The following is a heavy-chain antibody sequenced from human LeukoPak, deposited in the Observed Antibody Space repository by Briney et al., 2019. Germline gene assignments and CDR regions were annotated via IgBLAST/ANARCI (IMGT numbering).Heavy chain of an antibody. V-gene: IGHV1-2*06. D-gene: IGHD3-3*01. Sequence: GASVKVSCKASGYTFTGYYMHWVRHAPGQGLEWMGRINPNSGGTNYAQKFQGRVTMTRDTSISTAYMELSRLRSDDTAVYYCARARLFDFWSGYSPSDLDVWGKGTTVTVSS. CDR1: GYTFTGYY. J-gene: IGHJ6*04. CDR2: INPNSGGT. CDR3: ARARLFDFWSGYSPSDLDV.